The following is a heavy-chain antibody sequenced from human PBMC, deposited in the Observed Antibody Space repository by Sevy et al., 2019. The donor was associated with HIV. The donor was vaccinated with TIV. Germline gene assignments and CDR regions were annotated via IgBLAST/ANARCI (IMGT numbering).Heavy chain of an antibody. CDR3: AGENAWGRGYS. CDR1: SGYITSLY. CDR2: IYYNGHI. V-gene: IGHV4-59*08. J-gene: IGHJ4*02. D-gene: IGHD1-26*01. Sequence: SETLSLTCTVSSGYITSLYWNWIRQPPGKGLEWIANIYYNGHINYNPSLKSRVTLSLDTSKNQFSLRLSSVTAADTAMYYCAGENAWGRGYSWGQGTLVTVSS.